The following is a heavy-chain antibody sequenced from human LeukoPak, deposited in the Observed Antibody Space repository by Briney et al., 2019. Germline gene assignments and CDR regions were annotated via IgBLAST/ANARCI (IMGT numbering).Heavy chain of an antibody. J-gene: IGHJ4*02. CDR3: AKDGLLWFGEFLYPDY. V-gene: IGHV3-23*01. CDR2: ISGSGGST. Sequence: GGSLRLSCAASGFTFSSYAMSWVRQAPGKGLEWVSAISGSGGSTYYADSVKGRFTISRDNSKNTLYLQMNSLRAEDTAVYYCAKDGLLWFGEFLYPDYWGQGTLVTVSS. CDR1: GFTFSSYA. D-gene: IGHD3-10*01.